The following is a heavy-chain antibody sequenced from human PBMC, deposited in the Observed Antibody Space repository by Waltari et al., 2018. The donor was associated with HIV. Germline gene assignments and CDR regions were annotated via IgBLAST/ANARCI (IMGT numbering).Heavy chain of an antibody. CDR2: IQHSGST. D-gene: IGHD3-10*01. CDR1: VGSISSGNYY. Sequence: QVQLQESGPGLVKSSQTLSLTCTVSVGSISSGNYYWNWIRQHPGKGLEWIGYIQHSGSTYYNPSLKSRVSISVNTSKNQFSLNLTSVTAADTAVYYCARVSDSYGTVFEYWGQGTLVSVSS. V-gene: IGHV4-31*03. J-gene: IGHJ4*02. CDR3: ARVSDSYGTVFEY.